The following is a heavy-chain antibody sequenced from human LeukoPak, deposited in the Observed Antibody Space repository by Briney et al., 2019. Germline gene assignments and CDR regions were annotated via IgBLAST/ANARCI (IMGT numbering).Heavy chain of an antibody. CDR1: GFTFSSYG. CDR3: AKDKHYCSSASCYLYYFDY. J-gene: IGHJ4*02. D-gene: IGHD2-2*01. Sequence: GGSLRLSCAASGFTFSSYGMHWVRQAPGKGLEWVAVISYDGSNKYYADSVKGRFTISRDNSKNTLYLQMNSLRAEDTAVYYCAKDKHYCSSASCYLYYFDYWGQGTLVTVSS. V-gene: IGHV3-30*18. CDR2: ISYDGSNK.